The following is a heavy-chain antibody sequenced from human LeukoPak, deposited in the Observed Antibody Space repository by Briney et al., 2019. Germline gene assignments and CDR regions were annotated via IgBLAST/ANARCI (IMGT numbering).Heavy chain of an antibody. D-gene: IGHD3-22*01. Sequence: PSQTLSLTCTVSGGSISSGGYYWSWIRQHPGKGLEWIGYIYYSGSTYYNPSLKSRVTISVDTSKNQFSLKLSSVTAADTAVYYCARAIYYYYDSSGYYARYYFDYWGQGTLVTVSS. CDR3: ARAIYYYYDSSGYYARYYFDY. V-gene: IGHV4-31*03. J-gene: IGHJ4*02. CDR1: GGSISSGGYY. CDR2: IYYSGST.